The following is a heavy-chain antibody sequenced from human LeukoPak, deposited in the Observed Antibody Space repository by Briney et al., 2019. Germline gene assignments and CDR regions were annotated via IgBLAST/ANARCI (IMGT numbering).Heavy chain of an antibody. Sequence: SETLSLTCTVSGDSSRITTFYWSWIRQPPGKGLEWIGYIYYSGSTNYNPSLKSRVTISVDTSKNQFSLKLSSVTAADTAVYYCARVRDGSGSYSRRFFDYWGQGTLVTVSS. CDR2: IYYSGST. CDR1: GDSSRITTFY. V-gene: IGHV4-61*01. J-gene: IGHJ4*02. D-gene: IGHD3-10*01. CDR3: ARVRDGSGSYSRRFFDY.